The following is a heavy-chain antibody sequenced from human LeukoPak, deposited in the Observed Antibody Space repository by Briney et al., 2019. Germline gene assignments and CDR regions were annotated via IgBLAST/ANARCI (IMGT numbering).Heavy chain of an antibody. D-gene: IGHD6-19*01. V-gene: IGHV3-23*01. Sequence: GGSLRLSCAASGFTFSSYAMSWVRQAPGKGLEWVSAISGSGGSTYYADSVKGRFTISRDNSKNTLYLQMNSLRAEDTAVYYCAKDSPLGYSSGWHFDYWGQGTLVTVSS. CDR3: AKDSPLGYSSGWHFDY. CDR1: GFTFSSYA. J-gene: IGHJ4*02. CDR2: ISGSGGST.